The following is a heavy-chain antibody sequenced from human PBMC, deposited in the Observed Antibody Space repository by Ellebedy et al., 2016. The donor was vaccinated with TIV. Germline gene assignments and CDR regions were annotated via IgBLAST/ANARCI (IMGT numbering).Heavy chain of an antibody. V-gene: IGHV4-31*03. CDR2: IYYSGST. CDR1: GGSISSGGYY. Sequence: SETLSLXXTVSGGSISSGGYYWSWIRQHPGKGLEWIGYIYYSGSTYYNPSLKSRVTISVDKSKNQFSLKLSSVTAADTAVYYCARVPTANWYFDLWGRGTLVTVSS. J-gene: IGHJ2*01. CDR3: ARVPTANWYFDL.